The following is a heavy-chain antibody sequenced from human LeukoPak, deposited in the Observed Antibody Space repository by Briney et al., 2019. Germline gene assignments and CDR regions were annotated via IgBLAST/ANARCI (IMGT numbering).Heavy chain of an antibody. V-gene: IGHV1-69*13. J-gene: IGHJ3*02. CDR3: ARGGLLGGAFDI. CDR1: GGTFSSYA. CDR2: IIPIFGTA. D-gene: IGHD3-10*01. Sequence: SVKVSCKASGGTFSSYAISWVRQAPGQGLEWMGGIIPIFGTANYAQKFQGRVTITADESTSTAYMELSSLRSEDTAVYYCARGGLLGGAFDIWGQGTMVTVSS.